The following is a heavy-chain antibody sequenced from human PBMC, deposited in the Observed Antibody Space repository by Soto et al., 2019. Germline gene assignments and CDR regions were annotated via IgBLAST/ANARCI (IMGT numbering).Heavy chain of an antibody. D-gene: IGHD4-4*01. J-gene: IGHJ6*02. CDR3: ARDGMMDYSNYYYYYYGMDV. CDR2: IKSKTDGGTP. Sequence: GGSLRLSCAASGFTFSNAWINWVRQAPGKGLEWVGRIKSKTDGGTPDYAAPVKGRFAISRDDSKNMVYLQMNSLKTEDTGIYYCARDGMMDYSNYYYYYYGMDVWGQGTTVTVSS. V-gene: IGHV3-15*07. CDR1: GFTFSNAW.